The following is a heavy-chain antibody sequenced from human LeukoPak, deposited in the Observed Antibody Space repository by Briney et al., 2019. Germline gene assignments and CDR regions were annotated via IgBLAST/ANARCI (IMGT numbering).Heavy chain of an antibody. CDR2: ISYDGSNK. CDR1: GFTFSSYA. Sequence: GGSLRLSCAASGFTFSSYAMHWVRQAPGKGLEWVAVISYDGSNKYYADSVKSRFTISRDNSKNTLYLQMNSLRAEDTAVYYCARDSAMVTLGWWSTYYYYYMDVWGKGTTVTVSS. V-gene: IGHV3-30*01. CDR3: ARDSAMVTLGWWSTYYYYYMDV. J-gene: IGHJ6*03. D-gene: IGHD5-18*01.